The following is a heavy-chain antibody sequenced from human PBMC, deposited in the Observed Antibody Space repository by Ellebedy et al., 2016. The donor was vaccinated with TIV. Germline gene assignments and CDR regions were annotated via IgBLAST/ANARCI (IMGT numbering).Heavy chain of an antibody. D-gene: IGHD6-19*01. Sequence: GESLKISCAASGFTFSSYGMHWVRQAPGKGLEWVAVISYDGSNKYYADSVKGRFTISRDNSKNTRYLQMNSLRAEDTAVYYCAREKKYSSGWYYFDYWGQGTLVTVSS. CDR3: AREKKYSSGWYYFDY. J-gene: IGHJ4*02. CDR2: ISYDGSNK. CDR1: GFTFSSYG. V-gene: IGHV3-30*03.